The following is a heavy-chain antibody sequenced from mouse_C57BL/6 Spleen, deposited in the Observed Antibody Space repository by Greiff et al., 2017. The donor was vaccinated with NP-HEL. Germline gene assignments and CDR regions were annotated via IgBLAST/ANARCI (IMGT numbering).Heavy chain of an antibody. Sequence: EVQLQQSGPELVKPGASVKMSCKASGYTFTDYHMHWVKQSHGKSLEWIGYINPNNGGTSYNQKFKGKATLTVNKSSSTAYMELRSLTSEDSAVYYCVLREVTTGFFDYWGQGTTLTVSS. CDR2: INPNNGGT. CDR1: GYTFTDYH. D-gene: IGHD2-2*01. V-gene: IGHV1-22*01. CDR3: VLREVTTGFFDY. J-gene: IGHJ2*01.